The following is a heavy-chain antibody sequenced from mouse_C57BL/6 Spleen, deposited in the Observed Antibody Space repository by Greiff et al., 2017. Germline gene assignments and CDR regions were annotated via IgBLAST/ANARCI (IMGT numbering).Heavy chain of an antibody. J-gene: IGHJ3*01. D-gene: IGHD2-4*01. V-gene: IGHV1-81*01. CDR3: ATGRVYYDYDGFAY. CDR2: IYPRSGNT. Sequence: VQLQQSGAELARPGASVKLSCKASGYTFTSYGISWVKQRTGQGLEWIGEIYPRSGNTYYNEKFKGKATLTADKSSSTAYMELRSLTSEDSAVYFCATGRVYYDYDGFAYWGQGTLVTVSA. CDR1: GYTFTSYG.